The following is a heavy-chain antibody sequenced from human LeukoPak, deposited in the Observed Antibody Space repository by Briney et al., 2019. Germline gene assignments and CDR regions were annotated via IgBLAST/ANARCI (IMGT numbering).Heavy chain of an antibody. D-gene: IGHD1-14*01. V-gene: IGHV1-18*01. CDR2: FSTYNGNT. Sequence: GASVKVSCKASGYTFTSSGISWVRQAPGQGLEWMGWFSTYNGNTNYAQKLQGRVTTTTDTSTSTSYMELRSLRSDDTAVYYCARRAGTTTVGYYLDFWGQGTLVTVSS. J-gene: IGHJ4*02. CDR1: GYTFTSSG. CDR3: ARRAGTTTVGYYLDF.